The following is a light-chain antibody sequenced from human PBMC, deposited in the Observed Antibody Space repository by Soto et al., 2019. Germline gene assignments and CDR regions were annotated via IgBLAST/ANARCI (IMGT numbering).Light chain of an antibody. CDR1: QSISSW. CDR2: DAS. Sequence: DIPMTQSPSTLSASVGDRVTITCRASQSISSWLAWYQQKPGKAPKLLIYDASSFESGVPSRFSGSGSGTEFTLHISSLQPDDFATYYCQQYNSYPWTFGQGTKVEIK. V-gene: IGKV1-5*01. J-gene: IGKJ1*01. CDR3: QQYNSYPWT.